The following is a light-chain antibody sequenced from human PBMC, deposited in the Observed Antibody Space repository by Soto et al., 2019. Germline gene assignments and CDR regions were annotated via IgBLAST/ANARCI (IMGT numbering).Light chain of an antibody. CDR3: QQYNSYSRT. Sequence: DIQMTQSPSTLSASVGDRVTITCRASQSISSWLAWYQQKTGKAPKLLIYDASSLESGVPSRFSGSGSATVFTLTISSLQPDDFATYYCQQYNSYSRTFGQGTKVEIK. CDR1: QSISSW. CDR2: DAS. V-gene: IGKV1-5*01. J-gene: IGKJ1*01.